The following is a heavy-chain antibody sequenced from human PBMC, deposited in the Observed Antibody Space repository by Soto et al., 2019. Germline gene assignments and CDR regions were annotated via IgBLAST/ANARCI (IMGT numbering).Heavy chain of an antibody. V-gene: IGHV1-69*09. D-gene: IGHD6-25*01. CDR3: ATMKRARLDS. J-gene: IGHJ4*02. CDR2: ISPILDAT. CDR1: GIMSSGYG. Sequence: QEQVVQSGPAMKEPGSSVKVSCRASGIMSSGYGFSWVRQAPGQGLEWVGMISPILDATHYAQNLQGRVSLSVDKSTETAYLEVTSLRPQDTAIYFCATMKRARLDSWGRGTVVTVSS.